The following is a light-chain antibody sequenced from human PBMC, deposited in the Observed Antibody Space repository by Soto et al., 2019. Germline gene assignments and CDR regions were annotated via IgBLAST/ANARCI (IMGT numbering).Light chain of an antibody. CDR3: AAWDDRLNGYV. J-gene: IGLJ1*01. CDR2: SND. V-gene: IGLV1-44*01. Sequence: QSVLTQPPSASGTPGQRVTISCSGSSSNIESNTVTWYQQLPGTAPKLVIYSNDHRPSGVPHRFSGSTSGTPASLAIRGLQSEDEGDYYCAAWDDRLNGYVFGGGTKVTV. CDR1: SSNIESNT.